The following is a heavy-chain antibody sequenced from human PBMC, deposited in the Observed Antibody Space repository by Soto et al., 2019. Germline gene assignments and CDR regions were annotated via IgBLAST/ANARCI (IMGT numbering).Heavy chain of an antibody. CDR3: AREGQYYDASGYGD. D-gene: IGHD3-22*01. CDR2: ISVYNGNT. Sequence: QVKLVQSGTEVKKPGASIKVSCKASGYSFATSGMTWVRQAPGQGLEWMGWISVYNGNTNYDQKLQDRVTMTTDTSTNTAYVEVRNLRSDDTAVYYCAREGQYYDASGYGDWGQGTLVTVSS. V-gene: IGHV1-18*01. CDR1: GYSFATSG. J-gene: IGHJ4*02.